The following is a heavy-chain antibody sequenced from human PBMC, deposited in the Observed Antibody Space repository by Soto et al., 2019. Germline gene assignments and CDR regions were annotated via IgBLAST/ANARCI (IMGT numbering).Heavy chain of an antibody. V-gene: IGHV4-4*02. CDR2: IYHSGST. J-gene: IGHJ5*02. CDR3: ARSSRFLGGWFDP. D-gene: IGHD3-3*01. CDR1: GGSISSSNW. Sequence: QVQLQESGPGLVKPSGTLSLTCAVSGGSISSSNWWNWVRQPPGKGLEWIGEIYHSGSTNYNPSLKSRVTISVVTSKNPFSLRLSSVTAADTAVYYCARSSRFLGGWFDPWGQGTLVIVSS.